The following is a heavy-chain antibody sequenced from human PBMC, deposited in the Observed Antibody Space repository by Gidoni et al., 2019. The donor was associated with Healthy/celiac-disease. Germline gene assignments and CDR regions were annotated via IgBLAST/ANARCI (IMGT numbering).Heavy chain of an antibody. CDR2: IYYSGST. V-gene: IGHV4-39*07. CDR3: ARGVRGVSNNFDY. J-gene: IGHJ4*02. D-gene: IGHD3-10*01. Sequence: QLQLQESGPGLVKPSETLSLTCTVSGGSISSSSYYWGWIRQPPGKGLEWVGSIYYSGSTYYNPSLKSRVTISVDTSKNQFSLKLSSGTAADTAVYYCARGVRGVSNNFDYWGQGTLVTVSS. CDR1: GGSISSSSYY.